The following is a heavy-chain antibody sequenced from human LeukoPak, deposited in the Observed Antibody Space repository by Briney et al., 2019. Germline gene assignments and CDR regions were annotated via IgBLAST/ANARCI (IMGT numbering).Heavy chain of an antibody. V-gene: IGHV4-61*02. CDR1: GDSISSGSYY. Sequence: MASQTLSLTCTVSGDSISSGSYYWSWIRQPAGKGLEWIGRIYTSGSTNYNPSLKSRVTISVDTSKNQFSLKLSSVTAADTAVYYCASFYYDTTGYIDYWGQGTLVTVSS. D-gene: IGHD3-22*01. CDR3: ASFYYDTTGYIDY. J-gene: IGHJ4*02. CDR2: IYTSGST.